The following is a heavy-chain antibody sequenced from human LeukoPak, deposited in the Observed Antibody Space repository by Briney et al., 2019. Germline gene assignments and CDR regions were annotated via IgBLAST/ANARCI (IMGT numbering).Heavy chain of an antibody. Sequence: ASVKVSCKVSGHTLTELSMHWVRQAPGKGLEWMGGFDPEDGETIYAQKFQGRVTMTEDTSTDTAYMELSSLRSEDTAVYYCAMRSGSYYYYYYGMDVWGQGTTVTVSS. CDR1: GHTLTELS. CDR3: AMRSGSYYYYYYGMDV. CDR2: FDPEDGET. D-gene: IGHD1-26*01. V-gene: IGHV1-24*01. J-gene: IGHJ6*02.